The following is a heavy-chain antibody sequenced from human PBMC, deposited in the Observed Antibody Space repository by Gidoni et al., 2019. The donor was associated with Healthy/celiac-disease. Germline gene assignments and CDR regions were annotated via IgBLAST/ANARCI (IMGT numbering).Heavy chain of an antibody. CDR2: ISYDGSNK. D-gene: IGHD6-13*01. J-gene: IGHJ3*02. V-gene: IGHV3-30*18. Sequence: QVQLVESGGGVVQPGRSLRLSCAASGFTFSSYGMHWVRQAPGKGLEWVAVISYDGSNKYYADSVKGRFTISRDNSKNTLYLQMNSLRAEDTAVYYCAKERGGGVYSSSHDAFDIWGQGTMVTVSS. CDR3: AKERGGGVYSSSHDAFDI. CDR1: GFTFSSYG.